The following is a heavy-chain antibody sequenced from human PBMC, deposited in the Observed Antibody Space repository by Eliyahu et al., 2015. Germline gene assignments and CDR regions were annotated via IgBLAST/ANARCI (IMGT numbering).Heavy chain of an antibody. V-gene: IGHV3-23*01. Sequence: EVQLLESGGGLVQPGGSLXLSXXASGXPFSNDAMSWVRQAPGKGLEWXSAISGSTGSTYYADSVKGRFTISRDNSKNILWLQMNSLRAEDTAVYYCATREGFDDYDHYWGQGTLVTVSS. CDR1: GXPFSNDA. CDR3: ATREGFDDYDHY. CDR2: ISGSTGST. D-gene: IGHD4-17*01. J-gene: IGHJ4*02.